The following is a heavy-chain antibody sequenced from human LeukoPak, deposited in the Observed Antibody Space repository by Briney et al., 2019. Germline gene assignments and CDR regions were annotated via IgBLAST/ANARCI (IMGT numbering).Heavy chain of an antibody. V-gene: IGHV3-15*01. CDR1: GFTFSNAW. CDR3: TTAGSGYSSSWYFGYFDY. Sequence: GGSLRLSCAASGFTFSNAWMSWVRQAPGKGLEWVGRIKSKTDGGTTDYAAPVEGRFTISRDDSKNTLYLQMNSLKTEDTAVYYCTTAGSGYSSSWYFGYFDYWGQGTLVTVSS. J-gene: IGHJ4*02. D-gene: IGHD6-13*01. CDR2: IKSKTDGGTT.